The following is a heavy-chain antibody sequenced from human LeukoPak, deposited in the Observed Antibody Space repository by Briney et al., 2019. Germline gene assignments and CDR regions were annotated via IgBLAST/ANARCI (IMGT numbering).Heavy chain of an antibody. V-gene: IGHV3-7*03. CDR1: GFTFSSYW. D-gene: IGHD3-10*01. CDR2: IKQDGSEK. Sequence: GGSLRLSCAASGFTFSSYWMSWVRQAPGKRLEWVANIKQDGSEKYYVDSVKGRFTISRDNAKNSLYLQMNSLRAEDTAVYYCARDRVLLWLGEGGYWGQGTLVTVS. J-gene: IGHJ4*02. CDR3: ARDRVLLWLGEGGY.